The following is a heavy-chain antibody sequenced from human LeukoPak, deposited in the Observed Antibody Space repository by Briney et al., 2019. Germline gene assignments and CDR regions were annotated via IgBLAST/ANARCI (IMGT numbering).Heavy chain of an antibody. CDR1: GYSFSNYW. J-gene: IGHJ4*02. CDR3: ARFRRSSTIAVAGVSDY. V-gene: IGHV5-51*01. Sequence: GEFLKISCKGSGYSFSNYWIGWVRQMPGKGLEWMGFIYPGDSDTRYSPSFEGQVTTSADKSISTAYLQWGSLKASDTAMYYCARFRRSSTIAVAGVSDYWGQGILVTVSS. CDR2: IYPGDSDT. D-gene: IGHD6-19*01.